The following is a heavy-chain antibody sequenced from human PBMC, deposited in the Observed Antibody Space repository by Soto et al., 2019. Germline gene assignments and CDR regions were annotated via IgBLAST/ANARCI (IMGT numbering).Heavy chain of an antibody. CDR3: ARQMRGGYWLVP. CDR2: IYYSGTT. V-gene: IGHV4-30-4*01. CDR1: GGSINSDDHY. J-gene: IGHJ5*02. Sequence: SETLSLTCSVSGGSINSDDHYWTWIRQPPGNGLEWIGAIYYSGTTNYNPSLKSRITVSIDTSKNQCSLNLTSVTAADTALYYRARQMRGGYWLVPWRQRTPVNVSS.